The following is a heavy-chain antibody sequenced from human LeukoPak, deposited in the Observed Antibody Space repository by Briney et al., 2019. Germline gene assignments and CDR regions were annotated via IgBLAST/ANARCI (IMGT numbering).Heavy chain of an antibody. CDR3: AREPPVTTDPGDYYYGMDV. J-gene: IGHJ6*02. Sequence: TGGSLRLSCAASGFTFSSSAMSWVRQVPGKGLEWVSGISASGGSTYYADSVRGRFTISRDNSKNTLYVQMNSLRAEDTAVYYCAREPPVTTDPGDYYYGMDVWGQGTTVTVSS. V-gene: IGHV3-23*01. CDR2: ISASGGST. CDR1: GFTFSSSA. D-gene: IGHD4-17*01.